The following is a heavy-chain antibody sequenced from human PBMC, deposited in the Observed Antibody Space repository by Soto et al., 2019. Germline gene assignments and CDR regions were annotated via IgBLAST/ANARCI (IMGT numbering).Heavy chain of an antibody. CDR3: ARAGRGYCSGGTTCFGYYSVDV. CDR2: IYHSGST. J-gene: IGHJ6*02. CDR1: GGSISSSNW. V-gene: IGHV4-4*02. D-gene: IGHD2-15*01. Sequence: PSETLSLTCAVSGGSISSSNWWNWVRQPPGKGLEWIGQIYHSGSTNYNPSLNSRVTISVDKSKNQFSLKLSSVTAADTAVYYCARAGRGYCSGGTTCFGYYSVDVWGQGTTVTVSS.